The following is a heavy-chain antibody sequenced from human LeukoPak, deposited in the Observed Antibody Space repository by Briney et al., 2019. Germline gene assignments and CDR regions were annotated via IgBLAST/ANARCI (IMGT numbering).Heavy chain of an antibody. D-gene: IGHD2-21*02. CDR2: INNGGVST. Sequence: GESLRLSCAASGFTFISYGLQWVRQDPGKGLVWVSRINNGGVSTSYADSVRGRFTVSRDNGKNTLYLQMNSLRAEDTGVYYCARELPREVTLDYWGQGTLVTVSS. V-gene: IGHV3-74*01. J-gene: IGHJ4*02. CDR3: ARELPREVTLDY. CDR1: GFTFISYG.